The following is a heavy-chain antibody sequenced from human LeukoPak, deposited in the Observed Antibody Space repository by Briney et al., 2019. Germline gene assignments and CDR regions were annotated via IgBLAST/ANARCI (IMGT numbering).Heavy chain of an antibody. Sequence: SETLSLTCSVSGGSVSSLYWSWIRQPPGKGLEWIGYIYYTRSTNYNPSLKSRVTMFVDMSKNQFSLRLSSVTAADTAVYYCARHRAYSSSSPFDYWGQGTLVTVSS. J-gene: IGHJ4*02. CDR1: GGSVSSLY. CDR2: IYYTRST. CDR3: ARHRAYSSSSPFDY. D-gene: IGHD6-6*01. V-gene: IGHV4-59*08.